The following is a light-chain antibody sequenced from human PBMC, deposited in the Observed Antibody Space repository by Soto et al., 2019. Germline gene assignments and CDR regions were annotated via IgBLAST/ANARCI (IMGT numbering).Light chain of an antibody. V-gene: IGKV3-15*01. CDR2: GAS. Sequence: ESVLTQSPGTLSLSPGERATLSCRASQSVSSNYLAWYQQKPGQAPRLLIYGASTRATGIPARFSGSGSGTEFTLTISSLQSEDFAVYYCQQYNNWPPTTFGQGTKVDIK. CDR1: QSVSSN. CDR3: QQYNNWPPTT. J-gene: IGKJ1*01.